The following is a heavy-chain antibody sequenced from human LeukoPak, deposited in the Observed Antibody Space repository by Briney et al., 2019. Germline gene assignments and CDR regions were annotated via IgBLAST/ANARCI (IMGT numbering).Heavy chain of an antibody. CDR3: ARAGLAYSGSYNYNWFDP. CDR2: INHSGST. J-gene: IGHJ5*02. D-gene: IGHD1-26*01. CDR1: GGSFSGYY. V-gene: IGHV4-34*01. Sequence: SETLSLTCAVYGGSFSGYYWSWIRQPPGKGLEWIGEINHSGSTNYNPSLKSRVTISEDTSKNQFSLKLSSVTAADTAVYYCARAGLAYSGSYNYNWFDPWGQGTLVTVSS.